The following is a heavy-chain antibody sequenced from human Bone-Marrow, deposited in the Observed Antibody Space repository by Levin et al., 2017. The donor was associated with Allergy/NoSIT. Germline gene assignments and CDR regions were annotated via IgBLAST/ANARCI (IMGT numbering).Heavy chain of an antibody. J-gene: IGHJ4*02. CDR2: IYYSGST. D-gene: IGHD3-3*01. Sequence: SETLSLTCTVSGGSISSSSYYWGWIRQPPGKGLEWIGSIYYSGSTYYNPSLKSRVTISVDTSKNQFSLKLSSVTAADTAVYYCARQILNYFWSGYYTGPSDYWGQGTLVTVSS. CDR1: GGSISSSSYY. V-gene: IGHV4-39*01. CDR3: ARQILNYFWSGYYTGPSDY.